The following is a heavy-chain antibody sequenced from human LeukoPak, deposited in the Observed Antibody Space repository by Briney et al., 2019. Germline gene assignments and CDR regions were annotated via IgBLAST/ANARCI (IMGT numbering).Heavy chain of an antibody. CDR3: AGGPMIVVVITTYYFDY. Sequence: SETLSLTCSVSGGSISSSRYYWGWIRQPPGKGLEWIGSIYYSGSTYYNPSLKSRVTMSVDTSKNQFSLKLSSVTAADTAVYYCAGGPMIVVVITTYYFDYWGQGTLVTVSS. D-gene: IGHD3-22*01. CDR2: IYYSGST. J-gene: IGHJ4*02. V-gene: IGHV4-39*07. CDR1: GGSISSSRYY.